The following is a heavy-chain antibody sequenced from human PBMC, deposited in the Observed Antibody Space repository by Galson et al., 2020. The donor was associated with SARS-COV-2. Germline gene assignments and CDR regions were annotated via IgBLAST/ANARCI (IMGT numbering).Heavy chain of an antibody. Sequence: SQTLSLTCTVSGGSISSYRWTWIRQPAGQGLEWIGHIYTSGTTSYNPSLRSRVTMSVDTSKNQFSLKLSSVTAADAAVYYCARDGRALGAHGDYWGQGTLVTVSS. CDR2: IYTSGTT. D-gene: IGHD1-26*01. J-gene: IGHJ4*02. CDR3: ARDGRALGAHGDY. CDR1: GGSISSYR. V-gene: IGHV4-4*07.